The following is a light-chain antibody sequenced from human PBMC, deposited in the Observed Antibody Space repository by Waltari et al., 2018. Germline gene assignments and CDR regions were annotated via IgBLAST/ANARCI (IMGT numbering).Light chain of an antibody. CDR1: SSDVGGYNY. CDR2: DVR. Sequence: QSALTQPASVSGSPGQSITISCTASSSDVGGYNYVSWYQQHPGTAPTLLISDVRNRPSGVSTRFPGSKSGNTASLTISGLQADDEADYYCSSYTSSSTPGVFGTGTKVTVL. CDR3: SSYTSSSTPGV. J-gene: IGLJ1*01. V-gene: IGLV2-14*03.